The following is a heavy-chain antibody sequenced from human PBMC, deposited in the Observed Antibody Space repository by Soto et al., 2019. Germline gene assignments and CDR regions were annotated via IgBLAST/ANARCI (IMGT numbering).Heavy chain of an antibody. Sequence: QLQLQESGPGLVKPSETLSLTCTVSGGSISSSSYYWGWIRQPPGKGLEWIGSIYYSGSTYSSTSLKSRVTRAVDTSNSLFSLKLGSVTAAATAVYYSASAVPHHRSYTGAFDYWGQGTLVTVSS. CDR3: ASAVPHHRSYTGAFDY. J-gene: IGHJ4*02. D-gene: IGHD3-10*01. CDR1: GGSISSSSYY. V-gene: IGHV4-39*01. CDR2: IYYSGST.